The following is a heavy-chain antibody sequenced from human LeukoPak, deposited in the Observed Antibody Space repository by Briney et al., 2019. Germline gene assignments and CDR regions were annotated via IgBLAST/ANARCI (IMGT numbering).Heavy chain of an antibody. V-gene: IGHV4-4*07. CDR3: ASEAPGGDGWGYSHAFDI. Sequence: SETLSLTCTVSGGSISSYYWSWIRQPAGKGLEWIGRIYTSGSTNYNPSLKSRVTMSVDTSKNQFSLKLSSVTAADTAVYYCASEAPGGDGWGYSHAFDIWGQGTMVTVSS. CDR2: IYTSGST. D-gene: IGHD5-18*01. J-gene: IGHJ3*02. CDR1: GGSISSYY.